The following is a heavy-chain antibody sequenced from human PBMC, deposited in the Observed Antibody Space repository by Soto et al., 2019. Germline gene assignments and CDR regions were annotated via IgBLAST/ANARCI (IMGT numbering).Heavy chain of an antibody. Sequence: PSETLSLTCTVSGGSIRSGDYYWSWIRQPPGKGLEWIGYIYYSGSTNYNPSLKSRVTISVDTSKNQFSLKLSSVTAADTAVYYCARDLVEENYSSSSVWFDPWGQGTLVTVSS. CDR2: IYYSGST. J-gene: IGHJ5*02. V-gene: IGHV4-61*08. CDR3: ARDLVEENYSSSSVWFDP. CDR1: GGSIRSGDYY. D-gene: IGHD6-6*01.